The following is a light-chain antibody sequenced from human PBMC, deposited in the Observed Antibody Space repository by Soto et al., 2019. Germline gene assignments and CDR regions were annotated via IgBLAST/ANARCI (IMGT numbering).Light chain of an antibody. CDR1: SSNIGAGYD. J-gene: IGLJ2*01. CDR3: QSYDGSLSDVV. Sequence: SVLTQPPSVSGARGQRVTISCTGSSSNIGAGYDVHWYQQLPGTAPKLLLYGNSNRPSGVPDRFSGSKSGTSASLAITGLQAEDEAGYNCQSYDGSLSDVVFGGGTKLTVL. V-gene: IGLV1-40*01. CDR2: GNS.